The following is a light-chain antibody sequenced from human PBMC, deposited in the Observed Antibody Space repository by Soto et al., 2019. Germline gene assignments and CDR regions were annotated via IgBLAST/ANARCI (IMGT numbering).Light chain of an antibody. V-gene: IGLV3-21*01. CDR2: YDS. J-gene: IGLJ2*01. Sequence: SYELTQPPSVSVAPGETARISCGGNNVGSRSVHWYQQKPGQAPFLVIYYDSDRPSGIPERFSGSNSGNTATLRISRVEAGDEADYYCQVWEATGDQVVFGGGTKVTVL. CDR3: QVWEATGDQVV. CDR1: NVGSRS.